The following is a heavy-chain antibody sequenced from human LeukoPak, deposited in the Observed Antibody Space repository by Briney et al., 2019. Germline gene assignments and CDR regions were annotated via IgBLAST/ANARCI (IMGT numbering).Heavy chain of an antibody. D-gene: IGHD5-18*01. CDR2: IRYDGSNE. CDR3: AKGRGYSSYYFDY. CDR1: GFTFSSYV. Sequence: PGGSLRLSCAASGFTFSSYVMHWVRQAPGKGLEWVAFIRYDGSNEYYADSVKGRFTMSRDNSKNTLYLQMNSLRPEDTAVYYCAKGRGYSSYYFDYWGQGTLVTVSS. V-gene: IGHV3-30*02. J-gene: IGHJ4*02.